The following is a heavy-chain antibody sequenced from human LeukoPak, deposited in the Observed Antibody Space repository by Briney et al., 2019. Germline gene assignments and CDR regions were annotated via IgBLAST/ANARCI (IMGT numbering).Heavy chain of an antibody. Sequence: PGGSLRLSCAASGFIFSNYWMTWVRQAPGKGLEWVAHINQDRSETYYVDSVKGRFTIARDNAKNSLYLQMNSLRAEDTAVYYCARDPSRGYNYGYGDYWGQGTLVLVS. CDR1: GFIFSNYW. V-gene: IGHV3-7*01. CDR3: ARDPSRGYNYGYGDY. D-gene: IGHD5-18*01. CDR2: INQDRSET. J-gene: IGHJ4*02.